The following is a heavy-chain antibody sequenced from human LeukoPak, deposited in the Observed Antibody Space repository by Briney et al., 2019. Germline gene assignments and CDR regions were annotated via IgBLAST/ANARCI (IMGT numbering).Heavy chain of an antibody. Sequence: EASVTVSCTASGYTFTSYGNSWVRQAPGQRLEWIGWISAYNGNTNYAQKLQGRVTMTTDTSTSTAYMELSSLRSEDMAVYYCARGAGRGSYASLNFDYWGQGTLVTVSS. D-gene: IGHD2-15*01. J-gene: IGHJ4*02. CDR1: GYTFTSYG. CDR2: ISAYNGNT. V-gene: IGHV1-18*03. CDR3: ARGAGRGSYASLNFDY.